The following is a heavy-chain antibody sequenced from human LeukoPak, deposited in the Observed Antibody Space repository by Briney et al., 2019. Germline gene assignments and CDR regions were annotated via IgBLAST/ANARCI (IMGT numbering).Heavy chain of an antibody. D-gene: IGHD3-10*01. Sequence: ASVKVSCKASGGTFSSYAISWVRQAPGQGLEWMGEIIPIFGTANYAQKFQGRVTITADESTSTAYMELSSLRSEDTAVYYCASYYGSGRGSYYYGMDVWGKGTTVTVSS. CDR2: IIPIFGTA. J-gene: IGHJ6*04. CDR1: GGTFSSYA. CDR3: ASYYGSGRGSYYYGMDV. V-gene: IGHV1-69*13.